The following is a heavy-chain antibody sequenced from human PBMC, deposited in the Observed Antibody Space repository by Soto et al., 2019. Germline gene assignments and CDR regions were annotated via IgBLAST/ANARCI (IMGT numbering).Heavy chain of an antibody. J-gene: IGHJ5*02. CDR2: SYYGGRT. Sequence: QVQLQESGPGLVKPSETLSLTCSLSGGSISTHYWSWIRQSPGKGLEWIGYSYYGGRTNYNPSLKRRGTLAVGTAKDQFSLELTFVTAADTGGYYWAGRGRAGTAGHLAPWGPGTLGTVSS. V-gene: IGHV4-59*08. CDR1: GGSISTHY. D-gene: IGHD6-13*01. CDR3: AGRGRAGTAGHLAP.